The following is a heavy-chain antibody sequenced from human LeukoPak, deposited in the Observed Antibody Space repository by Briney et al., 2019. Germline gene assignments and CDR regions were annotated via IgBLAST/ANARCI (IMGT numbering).Heavy chain of an antibody. CDR1: GYSFNSHH. Sequence: ASVKVSCKPSGYSFNSHHVHWVRQAPGQGPEWMGVKFSHDGTTSYTQNFQGRLTMTRDTSTSTVYMELSSLRSEDTAVYYCARDSGNFHYDMDVWGQGTTVIVSS. CDR2: KFSHDGTT. J-gene: IGHJ6*02. D-gene: IGHD3-22*01. V-gene: IGHV1-46*02. CDR3: ARDSGNFHYDMDV.